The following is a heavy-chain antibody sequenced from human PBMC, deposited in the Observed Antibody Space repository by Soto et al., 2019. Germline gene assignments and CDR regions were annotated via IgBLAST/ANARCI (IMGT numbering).Heavy chain of an antibody. D-gene: IGHD5-18*01. CDR2: IYSGGST. Sequence: EVQLVESGGGLIQPGGSLRLSCAASGFTVSRNYMSWVRQTPGKGLEWVSVIYSGGSTYYADAVKGRFTISRDNTKNTLYLQMNSLRAEDTAVYYCARSGYSYGPFDYWGQGTLVTVSS. V-gene: IGHV3-53*01. J-gene: IGHJ4*02. CDR1: GFTVSRNY. CDR3: ARSGYSYGPFDY.